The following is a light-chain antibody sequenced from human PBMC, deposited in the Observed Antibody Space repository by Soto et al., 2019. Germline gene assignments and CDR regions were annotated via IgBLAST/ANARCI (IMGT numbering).Light chain of an antibody. CDR1: ENISTY. V-gene: IGKV3-11*01. J-gene: IGKJ5*01. Sequence: EILVTQSPATLSLSPGERATLSCRPSENISTYLAWYQQKPGRAPRPLIYDASNRATGIPARFGGSGSGTEFTLTINSLEPEDSAVYFCQQRSTGVTFGQGTRLEIK. CDR2: DAS. CDR3: QQRSTGVT.